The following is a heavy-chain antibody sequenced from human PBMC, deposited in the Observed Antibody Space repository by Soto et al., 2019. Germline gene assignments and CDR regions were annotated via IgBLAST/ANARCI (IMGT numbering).Heavy chain of an antibody. D-gene: IGHD6-19*01. CDR1: GDTITNYG. Sequence: QVQLVQSGGEVRKPGASVKVSCKASGDTITNYGISWVRQAPGQGLEWMGWISFYNGNTKYAQNLQGRVTLTTDTSTSTAYMELRSLRSDDTAVYYCASATSIAVAGKESWGQGTLVNVS. J-gene: IGHJ4*02. CDR2: ISFYNGNT. CDR3: ASATSIAVAGKES. V-gene: IGHV1-18*01.